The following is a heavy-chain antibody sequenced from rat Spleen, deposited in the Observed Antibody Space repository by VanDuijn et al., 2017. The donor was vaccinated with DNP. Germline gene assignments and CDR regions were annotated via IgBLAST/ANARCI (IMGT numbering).Heavy chain of an antibody. V-gene: IGHV3-1*01. CDR1: GYSITSNY. Sequence: EIQLQESGPGLVKPSQSLSLTCSVTGYSITSNYWGWVRQFPGNKMEYIGHISYSGSPNYNPSLKSRIAITRDTSKNQFFLQLSSVTTEDTATYYCASYYYDGYYAMDAWGQGTSVTVSS. J-gene: IGHJ4*01. CDR3: ASYYYDGYYAMDA. CDR2: ISYSGSP. D-gene: IGHD1-12*02.